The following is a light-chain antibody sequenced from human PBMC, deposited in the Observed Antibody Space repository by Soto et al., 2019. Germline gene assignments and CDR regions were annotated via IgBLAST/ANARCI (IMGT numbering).Light chain of an antibody. Sequence: DIQMTQSPSTLSASVGDRVTITCRASQSISSWLAWYQQKPGKAPKLLIYKASSLESGVPSRFSGGGSGTEFTLTISSLQPADFATYYCQQYNSYSRWAFGQGTKVEIK. J-gene: IGKJ1*01. CDR3: QQYNSYSRWA. V-gene: IGKV1-5*03. CDR2: KAS. CDR1: QSISSW.